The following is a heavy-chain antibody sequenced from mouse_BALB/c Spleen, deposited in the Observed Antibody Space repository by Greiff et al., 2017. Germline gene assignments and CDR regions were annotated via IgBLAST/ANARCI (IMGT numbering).Heavy chain of an antibody. CDR1: GYTFTSYT. V-gene: IGHV1-4*01. D-gene: IGHD4-1*01. Sequence: QVQLKESGAELARPGASVKMSCKASGYTFTSYTMHWVKQRPGQGLEWIGYINPSSGYTNYNQKFKDKATLTADKSSSTAYMQLSSLTSEDSAVYYCANELGRGYWGQGTTLTVSA. J-gene: IGHJ2*01. CDR3: ANELGRGY. CDR2: INPSSGYT.